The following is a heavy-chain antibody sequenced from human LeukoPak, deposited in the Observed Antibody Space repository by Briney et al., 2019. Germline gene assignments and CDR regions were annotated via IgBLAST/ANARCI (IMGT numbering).Heavy chain of an antibody. D-gene: IGHD6-13*01. V-gene: IGHV4-59*01. CDR3: AGRGNSSRFDY. Sequence: SETLSLTCTVSGGSISSYYWSWIRQPPGKGLEWIGYIYYSGSTNYNPSLKSRVTISVDTSKNQFSLKLSSVTAADTAVYYCAGRGNSSRFDYWGKGTLVTVSS. CDR2: IYYSGST. J-gene: IGHJ4*02. CDR1: GGSISSYY.